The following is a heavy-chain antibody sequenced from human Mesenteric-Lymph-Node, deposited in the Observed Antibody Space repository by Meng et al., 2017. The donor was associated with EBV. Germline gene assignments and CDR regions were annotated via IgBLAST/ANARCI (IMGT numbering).Heavy chain of an antibody. D-gene: IGHD6-6*01. J-gene: IGHJ4*02. CDR1: GFTFSSYG. Sequence: QVQLVGSGGGVVQPGRPLRLSWEAYGFTFSSYGMHWVRQAPGKGLEWVAVIWYDGSHQYYADSVKGRLTISRDNSKNTLYLEMNSLRAEDTAVYYCARVDEYSNSSPLDFWGQGTLVTVSS. CDR3: ARVDEYSNSSPLDF. V-gene: IGHV3-33*01. CDR2: IWYDGSHQ.